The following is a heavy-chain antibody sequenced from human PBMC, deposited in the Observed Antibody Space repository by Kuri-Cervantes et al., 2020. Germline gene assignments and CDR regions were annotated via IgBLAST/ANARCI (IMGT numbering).Heavy chain of an antibody. CDR3: ARIYQWLLRGAFDI. CDR1: GGSVSSGSYY. D-gene: IGHD3-22*01. CDR2: IFSNDEK. Sequence: LRLSCTVSGGSVSSGSYYWSWIRQPPGKALEWIAHIFSNDEKSYSTSLKSRLTISKDTSKSQVVLTMTNMDPVDTATYYCARIYQWLLRGAFDIWGQGTMVTVSS. V-gene: IGHV2-26*01. J-gene: IGHJ3*02.